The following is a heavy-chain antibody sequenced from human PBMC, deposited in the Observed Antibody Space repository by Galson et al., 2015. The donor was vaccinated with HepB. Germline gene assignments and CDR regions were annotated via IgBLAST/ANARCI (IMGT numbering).Heavy chain of an antibody. V-gene: IGHV1-18*01. D-gene: IGHD2-15*01. CDR1: GYSFSSYS. J-gene: IGHJ5*02. CDR2: INPYNRNT. Sequence: SVKVSCKASGYSFSSYSITWVRQAPGQGLEWMGWINPYNRNTNYAQKVKGRVTMTTDTSTNRAYMELRSLRSDDTAVYYCARGALRVVVGANENNWFDPWGQGTLVTVSS. CDR3: ARGALRVVVGANENNWFDP.